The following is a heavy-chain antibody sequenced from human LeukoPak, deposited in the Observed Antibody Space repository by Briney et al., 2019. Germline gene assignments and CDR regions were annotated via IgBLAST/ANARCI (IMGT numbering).Heavy chain of an antibody. CDR2: IISDGSTT. V-gene: IGHV3-74*01. J-gene: IGHJ4*02. CDR3: ARLVWVPTASGFDF. CDR1: GFTFSTYW. D-gene: IGHD5-12*01. Sequence: GGSLRLSCSASGFTFSTYWMSWVRQAPGKGLVWVSRIISDGSTTIYADSVKGRFTISRDNAKNTLYLQMNSLRAEDTAIYYCARLVWVPTASGFDFWGQGTLVTVSS.